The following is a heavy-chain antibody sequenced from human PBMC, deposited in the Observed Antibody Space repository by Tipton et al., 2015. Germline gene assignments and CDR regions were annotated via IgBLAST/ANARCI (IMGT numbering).Heavy chain of an antibody. D-gene: IGHD3-16*01. V-gene: IGHV3-21*04. CDR2: ISDSGDNI. J-gene: IGHJ4*02. Sequence: SLRLSCAASGFTFSSYVMAWVRQTPGKGLEWVSVISDSGDNIYYADSVKGRFTISRDNAKNSLYLQMNSLAADDTAVYYCARDWGLYYFDSWGQGTLVTVSS. CDR3: ARDWGLYYFDS. CDR1: GFTFSSYV.